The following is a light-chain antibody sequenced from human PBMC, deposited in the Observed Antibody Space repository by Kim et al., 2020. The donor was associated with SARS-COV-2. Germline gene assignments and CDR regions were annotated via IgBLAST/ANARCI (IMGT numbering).Light chain of an antibody. CDR2: VTS. CDR1: KVIGND. V-gene: IGKV1-27*01. Sequence: ASVGDGVTFSCGAGKVIGNDLAWYQQKPGRVPRLLISVTSTLHAGVPSRFGGRGSGRDFTLTISSLQSEDAATYYCQKCDSAPLTFGGGTKVDIK. J-gene: IGKJ4*01. CDR3: QKCDSAPLT.